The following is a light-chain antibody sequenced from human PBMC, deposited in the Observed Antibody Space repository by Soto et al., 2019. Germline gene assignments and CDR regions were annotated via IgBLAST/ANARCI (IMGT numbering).Light chain of an antibody. CDR2: GAS. CDR3: KAFATSPNT. Sequence: EYVLTQAPCTLSLTPGERATLSCMASQSLSSSYLAWYKHNPGQAPRLLIDGASSMATGSPNRFSGSGSGTDSTLTNSRLEADDFAVYDCKAFATSPNTFGRRTK. V-gene: IGKV3-20*01. J-gene: IGKJ4*01. CDR1: QSLSSSY.